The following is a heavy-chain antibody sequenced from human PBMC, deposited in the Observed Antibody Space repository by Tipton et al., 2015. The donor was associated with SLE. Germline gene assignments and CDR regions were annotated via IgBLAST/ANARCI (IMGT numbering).Heavy chain of an antibody. CDR3: AREGCSSTSCYEAWFDP. D-gene: IGHD2-2*01. Sequence: QSGAEVKKPGASVKVSCKASGYTFTGYYMHWVRQAPGQGLEWMGWINPNSGGTNYAQKFQGRVTMTRDTSISTAYMELSRLRSDDPAVYYCAREGCSSTSCYEAWFDPWGQGTLVTVSS. V-gene: IGHV1-2*02. CDR1: GYTFTGYY. J-gene: IGHJ5*02. CDR2: INPNSGGT.